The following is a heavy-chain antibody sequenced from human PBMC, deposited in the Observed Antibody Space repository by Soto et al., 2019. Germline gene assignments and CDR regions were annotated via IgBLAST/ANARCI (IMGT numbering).Heavy chain of an antibody. Sequence: PGGSLRLSCAAYGLSFSSNYMTWVRQAPGKGLEWVSIIYRGGGTYHADTVKGRSIISRDDSQNTVYLQMNSLTGGDTAVYYCARRDDSETFDIWGQGTMVTVSS. CDR2: IYRGGGT. J-gene: IGHJ3*02. V-gene: IGHV3-53*01. CDR3: ARRDDSETFDI. CDR1: GLSFSSNY. D-gene: IGHD5-18*01.